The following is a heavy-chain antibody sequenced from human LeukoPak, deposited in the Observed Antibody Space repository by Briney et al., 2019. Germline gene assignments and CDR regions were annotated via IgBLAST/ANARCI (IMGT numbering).Heavy chain of an antibody. CDR3: TSELGIVGGRRNDC. CDR2: ISSNSDFM. J-gene: IGHJ4*02. Sequence: GGSLRLSCAASGFTFNIYAMNSVRLAPGKGLEWVASISSNSDFMAYADSVRGRFAISRDNARNSLYLQINSLRVDDTGLYYCTSELGIVGGRRNDCWGQGTLVTVSS. V-gene: IGHV3-21*01. CDR1: GFTFNIYA. D-gene: IGHD1-26*01.